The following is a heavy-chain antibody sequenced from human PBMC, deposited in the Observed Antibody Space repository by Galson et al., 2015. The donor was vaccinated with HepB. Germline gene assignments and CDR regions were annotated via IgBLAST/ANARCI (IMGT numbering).Heavy chain of an antibody. J-gene: IGHJ5*02. Sequence: AWNWIRQSPSRGLEWLGKTFYRSKWYHESAVSVRSRITFYPDTSKNQLSLQLKSVTPEDTAVYYCTRGILASGNDHWGQGTLVTVSS. CDR1: A. D-gene: IGHD6-13*01. V-gene: IGHV6-1*01. CDR3: TRGILASGNDH. CDR2: TFYRSKWYH.